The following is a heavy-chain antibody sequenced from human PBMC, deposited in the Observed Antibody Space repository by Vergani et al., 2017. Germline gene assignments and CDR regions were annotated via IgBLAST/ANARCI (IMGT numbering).Heavy chain of an antibody. CDR1: GGSISSGSYY. Sequence: QVQLQESGPGLVKPSQTLSLTCTVSGGSISSGSYYWSWIRQPAGKGLEWIGLIYTSGSTNYNPSLKSPVTISVDTSKNQFSLKLSSVTAAATAVYYCARGSNYYGSSCYYYAPYFQHWGQGSLVTVSS. D-gene: IGHD3-22*01. V-gene: IGHV4-61*02. CDR2: IYTSGST. CDR3: ARGSNYYGSSCYYYAPYFQH. J-gene: IGHJ1*01.